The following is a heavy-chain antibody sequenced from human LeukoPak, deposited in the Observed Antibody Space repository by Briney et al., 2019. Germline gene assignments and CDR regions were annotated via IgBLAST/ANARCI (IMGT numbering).Heavy chain of an antibody. J-gene: IGHJ4*02. CDR1: GFTFSSYG. V-gene: IGHV3-9*01. CDR3: AKDIHYYGSGSYPLFDY. Sequence: GGSLRLSCAASGFTFSSYGMHWVRQAPGKGLEWVSGISWNSGRIGYADSVKGRFTISRDNAKNSLYLQMNSLRAEDTALYYCAKDIHYYGSGSYPLFDYWGQGTLVTVSS. CDR2: ISWNSGRI. D-gene: IGHD3-10*01.